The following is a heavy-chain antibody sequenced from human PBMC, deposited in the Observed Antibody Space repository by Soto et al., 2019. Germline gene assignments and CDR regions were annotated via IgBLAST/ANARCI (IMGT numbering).Heavy chain of an antibody. Sequence: SETLSLTCAVYGGSFSGYYWSWIRQPPGKGLEWIGEINHSGSTNYNPSLKSRVTISVDTSKNQFSLKLSSVTAADTAVYYCARGWVVDITFGGVQPYYFDYWGQGTLVTVSS. V-gene: IGHV4-34*01. CDR2: INHSGST. CDR3: ARGWVVDITFGGVQPYYFDY. J-gene: IGHJ4*02. CDR1: GGSFSGYY. D-gene: IGHD3-16*01.